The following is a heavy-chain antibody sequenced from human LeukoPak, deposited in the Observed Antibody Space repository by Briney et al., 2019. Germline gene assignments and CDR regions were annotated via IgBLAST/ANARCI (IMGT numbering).Heavy chain of an antibody. CDR2: INHNGNVN. CDR1: GFTFSSYW. Sequence: GGSLRLSCAASGFTFSSYWMNWARQAPGKGLEWVASINHNGNVNYYVDSVKGRFTISRDNAKNSLYLQMSNLRAEDTAVYYCARGNRGGWGIYYYGMDVWGQGTTVTVSS. J-gene: IGHJ6*02. V-gene: IGHV3-7*03. CDR3: ARGNRGGWGIYYYGMDV. D-gene: IGHD6-19*01.